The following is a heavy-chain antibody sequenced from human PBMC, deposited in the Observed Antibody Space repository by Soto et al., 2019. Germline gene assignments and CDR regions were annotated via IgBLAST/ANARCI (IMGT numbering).Heavy chain of an antibody. J-gene: IGHJ4*02. D-gene: IGHD6-19*01. CDR1: GFTVSSNY. Sequence: EVQLVESGGGLVQPGGSLRLSCAASGFTVSSNYMSWVRQAPGKGLEWVSVIYSGGSTYYADSVKGRFTISRDNSKNTLYLQMNSLRAEDTAVYYCARGLVSSVAGAFGSLDYWGQGTLVTVSS. CDR3: ARGLVSSVAGAFGSLDY. CDR2: IYSGGST. V-gene: IGHV3-66*01.